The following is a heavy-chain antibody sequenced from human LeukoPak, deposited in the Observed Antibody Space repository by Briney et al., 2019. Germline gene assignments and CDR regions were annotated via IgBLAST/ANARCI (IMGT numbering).Heavy chain of an antibody. V-gene: IGHV4-34*01. D-gene: IGHD3-22*01. CDR2: INHSGST. Sequence: PWEPLSPTSAAYGGSFGGYYWSGIRQPPGKGLGGFGEINHSGSTNYNPSLKSRVTISVDTSKNHFSLKLSSVTAADTAVYYCARGNYYDSRGVRRAASYFDYWGQGTLVTVSS. J-gene: IGHJ4*02. CDR3: ARGNYYDSRGVRRAASYFDY. CDR1: GGSFGGYY.